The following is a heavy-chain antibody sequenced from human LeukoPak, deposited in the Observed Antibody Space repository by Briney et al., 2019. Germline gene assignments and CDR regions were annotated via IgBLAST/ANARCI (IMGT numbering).Heavy chain of an antibody. CDR2: INWNGGRT. J-gene: IGHJ4*02. CDR3: AREYYGSGSYYNVGY. D-gene: IGHD3-10*01. CDR1: GFTFDDYG. Sequence: PGGSLRLSCAASGFTFDDYGMSWVRQAPGKGLEWVSGINWNGGRTGYADSVKGRFTISRDNAKKSLYVQMNSLRAEDTALYYRAREYYGSGSYYNVGYWGQGTLVTVSS. V-gene: IGHV3-20*04.